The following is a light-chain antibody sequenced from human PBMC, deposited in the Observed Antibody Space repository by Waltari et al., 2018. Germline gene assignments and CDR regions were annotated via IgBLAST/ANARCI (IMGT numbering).Light chain of an antibody. CDR3: GTWDTDLSVV. CDR2: DKK. Sequence: QSVLTQPPSVSAAPGQKVTISCSGTGSNIGNNFVSWYQQLPGTAPKLLIYDKKKRPSVIPDRFSGSKSGTSATLGITGLQTGDEADYYCGTWDTDLSVVFGGGTKLTVL. J-gene: IGLJ2*01. V-gene: IGLV1-51*01. CDR1: GSNIGNNF.